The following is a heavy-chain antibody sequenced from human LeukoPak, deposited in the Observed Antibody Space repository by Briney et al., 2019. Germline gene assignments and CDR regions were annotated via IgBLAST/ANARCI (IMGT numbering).Heavy chain of an antibody. D-gene: IGHD6-6*01. V-gene: IGHV1-69*02. CDR3: ARQAARPEHFDY. J-gene: IGHJ4*02. CDR2: ITPILGIA. CDR1: GGTFSSYT. Sequence: SVKVSCKASGGTFSSYTISWVRQAPGQGLKWMGRITPILGIANYAQKFQGRVTITADKSTSTAYMELSSLRSEDTAVYYCARQAARPEHFDYWGQGTLVTVSS.